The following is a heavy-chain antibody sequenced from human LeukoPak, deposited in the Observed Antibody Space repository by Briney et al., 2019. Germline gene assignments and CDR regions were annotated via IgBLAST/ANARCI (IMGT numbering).Heavy chain of an antibody. CDR1: GFTFSSYW. Sequence: GGSLRLSCAASGFTFSSYWMSWVRQAPGKGLEWVANIKQDGSEKYYVDSVKGRFTISRDNAKNSLYLQMNSLRAEDTAVYYCAKDVDRNYYYGMDVWGQGTTVTVSS. D-gene: IGHD5-12*01. V-gene: IGHV3-7*01. CDR2: IKQDGSEK. CDR3: AKDVDRNYYYGMDV. J-gene: IGHJ6*02.